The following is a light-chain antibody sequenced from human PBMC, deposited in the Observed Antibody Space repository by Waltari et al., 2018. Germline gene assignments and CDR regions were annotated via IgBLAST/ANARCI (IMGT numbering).Light chain of an antibody. CDR3: QQGDNYPFT. CDR2: YTN. V-gene: IGKV1D-13*01. Sequence: IQMSQSPSSLSASVGDRVTITCRASQGVGSYLHWYQQKAAKAPKLLIYYTNTLASGVPSRFSGSGSGTEFTLTISSLQPEYFATYYCQQGDNYPFTFGPGTKLDIK. CDR1: QGVGSY. J-gene: IGKJ3*01.